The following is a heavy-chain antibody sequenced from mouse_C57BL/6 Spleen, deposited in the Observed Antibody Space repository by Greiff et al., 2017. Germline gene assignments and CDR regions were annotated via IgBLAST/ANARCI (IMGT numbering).Heavy chain of an antibody. CDR3: ARPGTTVRPYYFDY. CDR1: GFTFSDYG. CDR2: ISSGSSTI. D-gene: IGHD1-1*01. Sequence: EVKLMESGGGLVKPGGSLKLSCAASGFTFSDYGMHWVRQAPEKGLEWVAYISSGSSTIYYADTVKGRVTISRDNAKNTLFLQMTSLRSEDTAIYYCARPGTTVRPYYFDYWGQGTTLTVSS. J-gene: IGHJ2*01. V-gene: IGHV5-17*01.